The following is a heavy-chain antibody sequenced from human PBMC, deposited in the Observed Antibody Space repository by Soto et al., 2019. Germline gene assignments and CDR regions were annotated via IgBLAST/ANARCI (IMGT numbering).Heavy chain of an antibody. CDR2: IVVGSGNT. J-gene: IGHJ4*02. Sequence: ASVKVSCKASGFTFTSSAVQWVRQARGQRLEWIGWIVVGSGNTNYAQKFQERVTITRDMSTSTAYMELSSLRSEDTAVYYCAADPAGYSSGWYFPGPDYWGQGTLVTVSS. CDR3: AADPAGYSSGWYFPGPDY. V-gene: IGHV1-58*01. CDR1: GFTFTSSA. D-gene: IGHD6-19*01.